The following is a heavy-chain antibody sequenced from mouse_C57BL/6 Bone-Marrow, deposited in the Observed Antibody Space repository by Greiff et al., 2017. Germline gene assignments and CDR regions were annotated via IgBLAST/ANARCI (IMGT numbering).Heavy chain of an antibody. CDR1: GYTFTDYE. D-gene: IGHD4-1*01. Sequence: QVQLQQSGAELVRPGASVTLSCKASGYTFTDYEMHWVKQTPVHGLEWIGAIDPESGGTAYNQKFTGKAILTADKSSSTAYMEHRSLTSEDSAVYYCTRGHWDDGDYWGQGTTLTVSS. J-gene: IGHJ2*01. V-gene: IGHV1-15*01. CDR3: TRGHWDDGDY. CDR2: IDPESGGT.